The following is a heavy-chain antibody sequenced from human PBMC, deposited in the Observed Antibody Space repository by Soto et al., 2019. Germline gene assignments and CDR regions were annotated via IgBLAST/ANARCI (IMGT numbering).Heavy chain of an antibody. D-gene: IGHD1-1*01. V-gene: IGHV3-11*01. CDR2: ISSGGAVS. CDR1: GFVFSDYY. Sequence: VQLVESGGGLVKPGGFLRLYCAASGFVFSDYYMTWIRQAPGKGLEWISDISSGGAVSNFADSVRGRFTISRDNTNNSLYLQMNNLRAEDTAIYYCARRLTGRTTGDWFDPWGQGTLVTVSS. J-gene: IGHJ5*02. CDR3: ARRLTGRTTGDWFDP.